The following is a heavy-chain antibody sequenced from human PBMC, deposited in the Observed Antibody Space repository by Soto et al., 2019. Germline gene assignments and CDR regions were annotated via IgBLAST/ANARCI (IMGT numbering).Heavy chain of an antibody. CDR2: IYYSGST. D-gene: IGHD3-9*01. CDR1: GGSISSGGYY. Sequence: PSETLSLTCTVSGGSISSGGYYWSWIRQHPGKGLEWIGYIYYSGSTYYNPSLKSRVTISVDTSKNQFSLKLSSVTAADTAVDNGARPASLDILTGYYNRHYFDCWGQGTLVTVSS. V-gene: IGHV4-31*03. CDR3: ARPASLDILTGYYNRHYFDC. J-gene: IGHJ4*02.